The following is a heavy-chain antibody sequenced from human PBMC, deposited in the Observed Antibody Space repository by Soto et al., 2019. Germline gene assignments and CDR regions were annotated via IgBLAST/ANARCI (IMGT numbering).Heavy chain of an antibody. CDR2: ISGSVGST. Sequence: GGSLRLSCAASGFTFSSYAMSWVRQAPGKGLEWVSAISGSVGSTYYADSVKGRFTISRDNSKNTLYLQMNSLRAEDTAVYYCAKRMVVVNLSPYYYGMDVWGQGTTVTVSS. J-gene: IGHJ6*02. CDR3: AKRMVVVNLSPYYYGMDV. D-gene: IGHD3-22*01. V-gene: IGHV3-23*01. CDR1: GFTFSSYA.